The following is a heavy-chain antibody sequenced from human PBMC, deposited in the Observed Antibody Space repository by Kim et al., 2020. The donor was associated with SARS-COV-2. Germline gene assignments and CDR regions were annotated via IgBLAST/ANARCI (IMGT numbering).Heavy chain of an antibody. Sequence: SETLSLTCTVSGGSISSGGYYWSWIRQHPGKGLEWIGYIYYSGSTYYNPSLKSRVTISVDTSKNQFSLKLSSVTAADTAVYYCARARRGIVVDAFDIWGQGTMVTGPS. CDR3: ARARRGIVVDAFDI. V-gene: IGHV4-31*03. CDR2: IYYSGST. J-gene: IGHJ3*02. CDR1: GGSISSGGYY. D-gene: IGHD6-19*01.